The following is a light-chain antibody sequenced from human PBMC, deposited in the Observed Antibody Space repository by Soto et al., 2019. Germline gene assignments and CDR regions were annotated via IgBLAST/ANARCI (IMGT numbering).Light chain of an antibody. V-gene: IGKV3-11*01. J-gene: IGKJ1*01. CDR2: DTS. CDR3: QQRKHWPPWT. Sequence: IVLTQSPATLSLSPGEGATLSCRASQSVSNQLAWYQQKPGQAPRLLIYDTSNRATGIPARFRGSGSGTDFTLTISSLEPEDFAVYYCQQRKHWPPWTFGQGTKVDIK. CDR1: QSVSNQ.